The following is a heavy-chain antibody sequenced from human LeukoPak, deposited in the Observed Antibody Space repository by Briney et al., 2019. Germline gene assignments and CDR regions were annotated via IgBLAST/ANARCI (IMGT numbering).Heavy chain of an antibody. CDR2: INWNGGST. J-gene: IGHJ4*02. V-gene: IGHV3-20*04. CDR3: ARAPAGDYDFWSGPSGFEGYYFDY. CDR1: GFTFDDYG. Sequence: PGGSLRLSCAASGFTFDDYGMSWVRQAPGKGLEWVSGINWNGGSTGYADSVKGRFTISRDNAKNSLYQMNSLRDEDTALYYCARAPAGDYDFWSGPSGFEGYYFDYWGQGTLVTVSS. D-gene: IGHD3-3*01.